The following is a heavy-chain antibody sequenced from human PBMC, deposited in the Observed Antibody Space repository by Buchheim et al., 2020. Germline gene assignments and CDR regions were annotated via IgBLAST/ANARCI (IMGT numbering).Heavy chain of an antibody. CDR2: INSDGSST. CDR1: GFTFSSFW. Sequence: EVQLVESGGGLVQPGGSLRLSCAASGFTFSSFWIHWVRQAPGKGLVWVSHINSDGSSTSYADPVKGRFTISRDNAKNTLYLQMNSLRAEDTAVYYCARDIAPAGTYFDYWGQGTL. D-gene: IGHD6-13*01. CDR3: ARDIAPAGTYFDY. J-gene: IGHJ4*02. V-gene: IGHV3-74*01.